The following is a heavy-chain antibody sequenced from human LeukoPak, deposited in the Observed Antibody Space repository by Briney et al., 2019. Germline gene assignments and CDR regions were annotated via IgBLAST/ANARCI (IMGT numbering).Heavy chain of an antibody. CDR1: GYSFTNYG. V-gene: IGHV1-18*03. CDR2: ISAYNANT. J-gene: IGHJ3*02. Sequence: ASVKVSCKASGYSFTNYGISWVRQAPGQGLEWMGWISAYNANTKYEQKVQGRVTMTTDTSASTAYMELSSLRSEDMAVYHCARENGGGAFDIWGQGTMVTVSS. CDR3: ARENGGGAFDI. D-gene: IGHD2-8*01.